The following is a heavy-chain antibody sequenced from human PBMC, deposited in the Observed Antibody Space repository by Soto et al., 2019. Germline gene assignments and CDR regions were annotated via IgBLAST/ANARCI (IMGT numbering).Heavy chain of an antibody. D-gene: IGHD2-2*01. CDR3: ARGYCSSTSCQPYYFDY. J-gene: IGHJ4*02. Sequence: QVQLQQWGAGLLKPSETLSLTCAVYGGSFSGYYWSWIRQPPGKGLEWIGEINHSGSTNYNPSLKSRVTISVDTSKNQFSLKLSSVTAADTAVYYCARGYCSSTSCQPYYFDYWGQGTLVTVSS. CDR2: INHSGST. CDR1: GGSFSGYY. V-gene: IGHV4-34*01.